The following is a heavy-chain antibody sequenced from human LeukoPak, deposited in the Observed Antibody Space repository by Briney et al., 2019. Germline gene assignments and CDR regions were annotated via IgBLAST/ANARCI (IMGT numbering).Heavy chain of an antibody. CDR3: ARDGLGYSYGLFDY. D-gene: IGHD5-18*01. CDR2: INPNSGGT. J-gene: IGHJ4*02. CDR1: GYTFTGYY. Sequence: ASVKVSCKASGYTFTGYYMHWVRQAPGQGLEWMGWINPNSGGTNYAQKFQGRVTMTRDTSISTAYMELSRLRSDDTAVYYCARDGLGYSYGLFDYWGQGTLVTVSS. V-gene: IGHV1-2*02.